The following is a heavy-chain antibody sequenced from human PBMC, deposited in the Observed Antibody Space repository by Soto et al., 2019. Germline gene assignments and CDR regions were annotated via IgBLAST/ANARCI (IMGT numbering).Heavy chain of an antibody. CDR3: AGGYCSTTSCFYGMDV. CDR1: GFTFSRNV. CDR2: ISYDGSNK. V-gene: IGHV3-30-3*01. J-gene: IGHJ6*02. D-gene: IGHD2-2*01. Sequence: PGGSLRLSCAGSGFTFSRNVMHWVRQAPGKGLEWVAFISYDGSNKYYADSVKGRFTISRDNSKNTLYLQMNSLRPEDTSVYYCAGGYCSTTSCFYGMDVWGQGTTVTVSS.